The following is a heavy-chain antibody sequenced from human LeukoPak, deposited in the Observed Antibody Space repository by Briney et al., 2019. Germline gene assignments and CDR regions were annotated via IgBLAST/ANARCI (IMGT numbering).Heavy chain of an antibody. J-gene: IGHJ4*02. CDR3: ARHSLAYYDSSGPLDY. Sequence: PSETLSLTFTVSGGSISSYYWSWIRQPPGKGLEWIGYIYYSGSTNYNPSLKSRVTISVDTSKNQFSLKLSSVTAADTAVYYCARHSLAYYDSSGPLDYWGQGTLVTVSS. CDR1: GGSISSYY. V-gene: IGHV4-59*08. CDR2: IYYSGST. D-gene: IGHD3-22*01.